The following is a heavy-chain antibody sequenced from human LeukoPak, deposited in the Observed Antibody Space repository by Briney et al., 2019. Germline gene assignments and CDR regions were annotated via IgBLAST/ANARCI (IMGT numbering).Heavy chain of an antibody. CDR3: AKGRDGYNYWDY. J-gene: IGHJ4*02. CDR2: ISGSGGST. D-gene: IGHD5-24*01. CDR1: GFTFSSYA. Sequence: PGGSLRLSCAASGFTFSSYAMNWVRQAPGKGLEWVSAISGSGGSTYYADSVKGRFTISRDNSKNTLYLQMNSLRAEDTAVYYCAKGRDGYNYWDYWGQGTLVTVSS. V-gene: IGHV3-23*01.